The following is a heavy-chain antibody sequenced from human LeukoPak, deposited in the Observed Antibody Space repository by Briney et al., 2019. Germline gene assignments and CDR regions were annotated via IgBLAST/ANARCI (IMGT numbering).Heavy chain of an antibody. Sequence: PGGSLRLSCAASGFTFSSYAMSWVRQAPGKGLEWVSAISGSGGSTYYADSVNGRFTISRDNSKNTLYLQMNSLRAEDTAVYYCAKRILTGYAALVGFAYWGQGTLVTVSS. J-gene: IGHJ4*02. CDR2: ISGSGGST. V-gene: IGHV3-23*01. CDR1: GFTFSSYA. D-gene: IGHD3-9*01. CDR3: AKRILTGYAALVGFAY.